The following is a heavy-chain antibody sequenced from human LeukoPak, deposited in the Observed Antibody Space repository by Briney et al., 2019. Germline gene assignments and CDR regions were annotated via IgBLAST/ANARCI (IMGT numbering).Heavy chain of an antibody. CDR1: GFTFSHYW. CDR2: IKQDGSEM. Sequence: GGSLRLSCAASGFTFSHYWMSWVRQAPGKGLEWVANIKQDGSEMHYVDSVKGRSTISRDNANNSLYLQMNSLRTEDTAVYYCVRAVVVAASYRFDPWGQGTLVTVSS. J-gene: IGHJ5*02. D-gene: IGHD2-15*01. CDR3: VRAVVVAASYRFDP. V-gene: IGHV3-7*03.